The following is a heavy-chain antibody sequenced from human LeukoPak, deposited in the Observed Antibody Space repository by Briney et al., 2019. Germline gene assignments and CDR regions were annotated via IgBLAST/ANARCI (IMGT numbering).Heavy chain of an antibody. CDR2: IYFSGNT. D-gene: IGHD6-13*01. CDR1: GGSISSSSYY. CDR3: ARSIAAADVFDI. J-gene: IGHJ3*02. V-gene: IGHV4-39*07. Sequence: SETLSLTCTVSGGSISSSSYYWAWLRQPPGKGLEWIGNIYFSGNTYYNPSLQSRVTMSVDTSKNQFSLKLNSVTAADTAVYYCARSIAAADVFDIWGQGTMVTVSS.